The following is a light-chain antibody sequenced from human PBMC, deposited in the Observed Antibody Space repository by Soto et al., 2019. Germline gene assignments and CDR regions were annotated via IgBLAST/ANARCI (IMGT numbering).Light chain of an antibody. Sequence: DIQMTQSPSSLSASLGDRVTITRRASQSISSYLNWYQQKPGKAPNLLIYAASSLQSGVPSRFSGRGSGTDFTLTISSLQPEDFATYYCQQSYSTPYTFGQGTKLEIK. CDR2: AAS. V-gene: IGKV1-39*01. CDR3: QQSYSTPYT. J-gene: IGKJ2*01. CDR1: QSISSY.